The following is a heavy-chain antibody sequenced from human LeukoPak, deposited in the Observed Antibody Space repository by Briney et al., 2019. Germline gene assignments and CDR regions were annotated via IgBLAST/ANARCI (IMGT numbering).Heavy chain of an antibody. V-gene: IGHV3-21*01. D-gene: IGHD6-19*01. CDR1: GFTFSSDA. Sequence: MSGGSLRLSCAASGFTFSSDAMNWVRQAPGKGLEWVSSITSSSSYIYYADSVKGRFTISRDNAKNSLYLQMNSLRAEDTAVYYCATYSSGGGWGQGTLVTVSS. CDR3: ATYSSGGG. CDR2: ITSSSSYI. J-gene: IGHJ4*02.